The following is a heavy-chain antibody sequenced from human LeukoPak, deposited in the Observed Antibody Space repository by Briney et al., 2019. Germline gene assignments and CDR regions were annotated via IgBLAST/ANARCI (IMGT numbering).Heavy chain of an antibody. CDR2: THSGGRT. CDR1: GFTVSSNY. CDR3: ARAITIFGVAFDY. Sequence: PGGSLRLSCAASGFTVSSNYINWVRQAPGKGLEWVSVTHSGGRTFYADSVKGRFTISRDNSKNTLYLQMNSLRAEDTAVYYCARAITIFGVAFDYWGQGALVTVSS. D-gene: IGHD3-3*01. V-gene: IGHV3-53*01. J-gene: IGHJ4*02.